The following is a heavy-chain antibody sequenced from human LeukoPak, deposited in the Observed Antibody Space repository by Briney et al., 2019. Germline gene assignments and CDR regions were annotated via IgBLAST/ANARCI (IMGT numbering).Heavy chain of an antibody. CDR3: ARDTVGDGLGYYFDY. D-gene: IGHD5-24*01. Sequence: ASVKVSCKASGYTFTSYYMHWVRQAPGQGLEWMGIINPSGGSTSYAQKFQGRVTMTRGTSTSTVYMELSSLRSEDTAVYYCARDTVGDGLGYYFDYWGQGTLVTVSS. J-gene: IGHJ4*02. V-gene: IGHV1-46*01. CDR1: GYTFTSYY. CDR2: INPSGGST.